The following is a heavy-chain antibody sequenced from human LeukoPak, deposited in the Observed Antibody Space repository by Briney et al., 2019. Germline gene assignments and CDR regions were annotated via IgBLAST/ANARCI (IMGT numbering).Heavy chain of an antibody. Sequence: ASVKVSCKASGGTFSSYAISWVRQAPGQGLEWMGRIIPIFGTANYAQKFQGRVTMTTDTSTSTAYMELRSLRSDDTAVYYCARDLRTYYYDSSGYYLGYWGQGTLVTVSS. D-gene: IGHD3-22*01. CDR1: GGTFSSYA. CDR3: ARDLRTYYYDSSGYYLGY. CDR2: IIPIFGTA. V-gene: IGHV1-69*05. J-gene: IGHJ4*02.